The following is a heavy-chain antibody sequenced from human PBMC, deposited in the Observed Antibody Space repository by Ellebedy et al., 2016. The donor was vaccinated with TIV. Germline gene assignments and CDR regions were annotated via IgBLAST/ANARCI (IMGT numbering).Heavy chain of an antibody. V-gene: IGHV3-21*01. J-gene: IGHJ6*02. CDR2: ISSSSSYI. CDR1: GFTFSSYS. Sequence: GGSLRLSCAASGFTFSSYSMNWVRQAPGKGLEWVSSISSSSSYIYYADSVKGRFTISRDNAKNSLYLQMNSLRAEDTAVYYCARGRERRNYGMDVWGQGTTVTVSS. CDR3: ARGRERRNYGMDV.